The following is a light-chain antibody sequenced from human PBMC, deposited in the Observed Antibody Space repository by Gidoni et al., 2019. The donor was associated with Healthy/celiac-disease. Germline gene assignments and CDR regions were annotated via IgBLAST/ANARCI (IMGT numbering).Light chain of an antibody. CDR2: DAS. CDR3: QQYDNLPYT. CDR1: QDISNY. J-gene: IGKJ2*01. V-gene: IGKV1-33*01. Sequence: DVQMTQSPSSLSASVGDRVTITCQSSQDISNYLNWYQQKPGKAPKLLIYDASNLETGFPSRFSGSGSGTDFTFTISSLQPEDIATYYCQQYDNLPYTFXXXTKLEIK.